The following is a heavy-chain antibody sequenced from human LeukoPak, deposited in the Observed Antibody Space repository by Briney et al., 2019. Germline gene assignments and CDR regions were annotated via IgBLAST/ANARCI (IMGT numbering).Heavy chain of an antibody. Sequence: GGSLRLSCSAAGFTFSRYGMHWVRQAPGKCLGWVTRIYIAESLPSSAASVKGRFTISKANAKTTLYLKMDSLAVETPAIYSCARMVPGYSAAWNDHWGQGPLVTVSS. CDR3: ARMVPGYSAAWNDH. J-gene: IGHJ5*02. CDR1: GFTFSRYG. V-gene: IGHV3-74*01. D-gene: IGHD2-2*01. CDR2: IYIAESLP.